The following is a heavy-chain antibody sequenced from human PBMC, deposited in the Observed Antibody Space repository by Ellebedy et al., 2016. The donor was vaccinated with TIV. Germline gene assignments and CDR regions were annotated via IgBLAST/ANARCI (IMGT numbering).Heavy chain of an antibody. V-gene: IGHV4-34*01. CDR2: INHSGST. J-gene: IGHJ3*02. CDR3: ARVDYSSGWYVAFDI. CDR1: GGSFSGYY. Sequence: SETLSLXCAVYGGSFSGYYWTWIRQPPGKGLEWIGEINHSGSTNYNPSLKSRVTISVDTSKNQFSLKLSSVTAADTAVYYCARVDYSSGWYVAFDIWGQGTMVTVSS. D-gene: IGHD6-19*01.